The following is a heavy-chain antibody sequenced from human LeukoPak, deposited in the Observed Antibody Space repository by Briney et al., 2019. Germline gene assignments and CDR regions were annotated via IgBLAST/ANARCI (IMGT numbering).Heavy chain of an antibody. CDR1: GFNFGIYW. J-gene: IGHJ4*02. CDR2: IKEYGSEK. CDR3: TRELGFCSGGSCYGID. V-gene: IGHV3-7*04. Sequence: GGSLRLSCAASGFNFGIYWMSWVRQAPGKGLEWVANIKEYGSEKYYVDSVKGRFTISRDNAKTSLYLQMNSLRAEDTAVYYCTRELGFCSGGSCYGIDWGQGTLVTVSS. D-gene: IGHD2-15*01.